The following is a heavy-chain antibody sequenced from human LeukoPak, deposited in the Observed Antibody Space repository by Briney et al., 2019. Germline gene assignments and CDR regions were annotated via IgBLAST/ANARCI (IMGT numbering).Heavy chain of an antibody. CDR3: ARDPIRGDAFDI. D-gene: IGHD5-12*01. Sequence: GGSLRLSCAASGFTFSNYNMNLVRQAPGKGVEWVSSISSSSSYIYYADSVKGRFTISRDNAKNSLYLQMNSLRAEDTAVYYCARDPIRGDAFDIWGQGTMVTVSS. CDR2: ISSSSSYI. CDR1: GFTFSNYN. J-gene: IGHJ3*02. V-gene: IGHV3-21*01.